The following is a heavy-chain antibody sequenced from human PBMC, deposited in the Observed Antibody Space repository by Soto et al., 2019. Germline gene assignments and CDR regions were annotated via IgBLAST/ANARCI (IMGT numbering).Heavy chain of an antibody. CDR1: GYTFTSYD. CDR3: ARGISNTYYYYYYMDV. V-gene: IGHV1-8*01. Sequence: ASVKVSCKASGYTFTSYDINWVRQATGQGLEWMGWMNPNSGNTGYAQKFQGRVTMTRNTSISTAYMELSSLRSEGTAVYYCARGISNTYYYYYYMDVWGKGTTVTVSS. CDR2: MNPNSGNT. J-gene: IGHJ6*03. D-gene: IGHD4-4*01.